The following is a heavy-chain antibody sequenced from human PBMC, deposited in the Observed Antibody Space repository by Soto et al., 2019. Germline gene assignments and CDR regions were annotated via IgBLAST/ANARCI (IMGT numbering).Heavy chain of an antibody. V-gene: IGHV3-30*18. J-gene: IGHJ6*02. CDR1: GFTFSSYG. CDR2: ISYDGSNK. Sequence: AGGSLRLSCAASGFTFSSYGMHWVRQAPGKGLEWVAVISYDGSNKYYADSVKGRFTISRDNSKNTLYLQMNSLRAEDTAVYYCAKDSGYSYAYYYYGMDVWGQGTTVTVSS. D-gene: IGHD5-18*01. CDR3: AKDSGYSYAYYYYGMDV.